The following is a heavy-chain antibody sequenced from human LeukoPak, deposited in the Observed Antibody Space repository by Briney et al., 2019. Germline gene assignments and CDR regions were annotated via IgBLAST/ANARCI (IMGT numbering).Heavy chain of an antibody. D-gene: IGHD3-16*01. Sequence: GGSLRLSCAASGFTFSSYGMSWVRQAPGKGLEWVSAISGSGGSTYYADSVKGRFTISRDNSKNTLYLQMNSLRAEDTAVYYCARLGGVTYYYYYMDVWGKGTTVTISS. CDR3: ARLGGVTYYYYYMDV. V-gene: IGHV3-23*01. CDR1: GFTFSSYG. J-gene: IGHJ6*03. CDR2: ISGSGGST.